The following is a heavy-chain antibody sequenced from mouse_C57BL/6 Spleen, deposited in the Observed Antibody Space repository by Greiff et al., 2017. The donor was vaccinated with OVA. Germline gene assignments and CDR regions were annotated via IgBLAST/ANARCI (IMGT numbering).Heavy chain of an antibody. CDR2: IWTGGGT. V-gene: IGHV2-9-1*01. J-gene: IGHJ2*01. D-gene: IGHD1-1*01. Sequence: QVQLKESGPGLVAPSQSLSITCTVSGFSLTSYAISWVRQPPGKGLEWLGVIWTGGGTHYNSALKSRLSISKDNSKSQVFLKMNSLQTDDTARYYCARIGLRFYYVDYWGQGTTRTVSS. CDR3: ARIGLRFYYVDY. CDR1: GFSLTSYA.